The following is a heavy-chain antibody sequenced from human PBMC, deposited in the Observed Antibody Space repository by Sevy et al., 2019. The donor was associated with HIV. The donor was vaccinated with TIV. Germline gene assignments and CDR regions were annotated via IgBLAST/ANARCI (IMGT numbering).Heavy chain of an antibody. CDR2: MYSGGST. CDR3: ARAGVGATVLDY. J-gene: IGHJ4*02. CDR1: GDSISGYY. V-gene: IGHV4-4*07. D-gene: IGHD1-26*01. Sequence: SETLSLTCTASGDSISGYYWSWIRQSAGKGLEWIGRMYSGGSTNYNPSLKSRVTMSVDTSKNQLSLKLSSVTAADTAVYYSARAGVGATVLDYWGQGTLVTVSS.